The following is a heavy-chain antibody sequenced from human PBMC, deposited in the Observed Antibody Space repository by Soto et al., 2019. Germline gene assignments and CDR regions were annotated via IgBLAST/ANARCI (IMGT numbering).Heavy chain of an antibody. V-gene: IGHV3-30-3*01. CDR2: ISYDGSNK. CDR1: GFTFSSYA. J-gene: IGHJ3*02. D-gene: IGHD3-22*01. CDR3: ARAFSMIVVVIIGDAFDI. Sequence: GGSLRLSCAASGFTFSSYAMHWVRQAPGKGLEWVAVISYDGSNKYYADSVKGRFTISRDNSKNTLYLQMNSLRAEDTAVYYCARAFSMIVVVIIGDAFDIWGQGTMVTVSS.